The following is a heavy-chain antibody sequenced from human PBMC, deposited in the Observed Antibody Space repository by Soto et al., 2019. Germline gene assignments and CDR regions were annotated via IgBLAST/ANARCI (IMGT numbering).Heavy chain of an antibody. CDR1: GYTFTSYG. J-gene: IGHJ6*02. Sequence: SVKVSCKASGYTFTSYGISWVRQAPGQGLEWMGWISPIYGKANYAQKFQGRVTMTADESTSTVYMELSSLRSEDTAVYYCARSQGSSTSLEIYYYYYYGMDVWGQGTTVTVSS. CDR3: ARSQGSSTSLEIYYYYYYGMDV. D-gene: IGHD2-2*01. CDR2: ISPIYGKA. V-gene: IGHV1-69*13.